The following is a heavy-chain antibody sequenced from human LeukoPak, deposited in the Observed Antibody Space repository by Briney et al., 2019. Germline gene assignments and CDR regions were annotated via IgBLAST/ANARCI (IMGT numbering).Heavy chain of an antibody. D-gene: IGHD2-2*01. V-gene: IGHV4-61*02. J-gene: IGHJ3*02. CDR2: IYTSGST. CDR3: AREQRRYCSSTSCSAFDI. Sequence: SETLSLTCTVSGGSISSGSYYWSWIRQPAGKGLEWIGRIYTSGSTNYNPSLKSRVTISVDTSKNQFSLKLSSVTAADTAVYYCAREQRRYCSSTSCSAFDIWGQGTMVTVSS. CDR1: GGSISSGSYY.